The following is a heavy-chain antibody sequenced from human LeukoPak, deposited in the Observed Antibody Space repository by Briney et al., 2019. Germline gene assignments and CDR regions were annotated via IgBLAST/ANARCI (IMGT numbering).Heavy chain of an antibody. J-gene: IGHJ3*02. V-gene: IGHV1-18*01. CDR2: ISAYNGNT. CDR1: GYTFTSYG. Sequence: GASVKVSCKASGYTFTSYGISWVRQAPGQGLEWMGWISAYNGNTNYAQKLQGRVTMTTDTSTSTAYMELRSLRSDDTAVYYCAREIALDIVVVPAAMAAFDIWGQGTMVTVSS. CDR3: AREIALDIVVVPAAMAAFDI. D-gene: IGHD2-2*03.